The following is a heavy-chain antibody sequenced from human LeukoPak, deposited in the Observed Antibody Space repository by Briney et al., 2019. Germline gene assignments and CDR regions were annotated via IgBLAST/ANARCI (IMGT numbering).Heavy chain of an antibody. Sequence: SVNVSCKASGFTFTSSAVQWVRQARGQRLEWIGWIVVGSGNTNYAQKFQERVTITRDMSTSTAYMELSSLRSEDTAVYYCAKELRYDFWSGYYSDYFDYWGQGTLVTVSS. CDR2: IVVGSGNT. D-gene: IGHD3-3*01. J-gene: IGHJ4*02. CDR3: AKELRYDFWSGYYSDYFDY. CDR1: GFTFTSSA. V-gene: IGHV1-58*01.